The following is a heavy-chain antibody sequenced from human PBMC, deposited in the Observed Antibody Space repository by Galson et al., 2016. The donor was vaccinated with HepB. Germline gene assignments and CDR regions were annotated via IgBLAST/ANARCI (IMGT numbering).Heavy chain of an antibody. D-gene: IGHD5-18*01. CDR2: IWYDGSNK. Sequence: SLRLSCAASGFTFSSYGMHWVRQAPGKGLEWVAVIWYDGSNKYYADSVKGRITISRDNSKNTLYLQMNSLRAEDTAVYYCARDTAMVTGYYYYGMDVWGQGATVIVSS. CDR3: ARDTAMVTGYYYYGMDV. J-gene: IGHJ6*02. V-gene: IGHV3-33*01. CDR1: GFTFSSYG.